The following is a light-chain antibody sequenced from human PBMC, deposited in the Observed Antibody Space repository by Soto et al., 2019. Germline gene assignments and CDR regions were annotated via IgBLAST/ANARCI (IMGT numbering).Light chain of an antibody. CDR2: EVS. CDR3: SSYTTSNTPLYV. J-gene: IGLJ1*01. Sequence: LTQPASVSGSPGQSITISCTGTSSDTAGYNYVSWYQQHPGKAPKLMIYEVSNRPSGVSNRFSGSQSGNTASLTISGLQAEDEANYYCSSYTTSNTPLYVFGTGTKV. CDR1: SSDTAGYNY. V-gene: IGLV2-14*01.